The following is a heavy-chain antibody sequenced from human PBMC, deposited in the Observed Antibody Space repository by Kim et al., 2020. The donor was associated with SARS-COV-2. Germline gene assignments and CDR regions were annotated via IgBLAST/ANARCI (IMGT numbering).Heavy chain of an antibody. J-gene: IGHJ6*02. CDR1: GYTFTSYD. V-gene: IGHV1-8*01. CDR3: ARVDGTYDFWSGYYYYGMDV. CDR2: MNPNSGNT. D-gene: IGHD3-3*01. Sequence: ASVKVSCKASGYTFTSYDINWVRQATGQGLEWMGWMNPNSGNTGYAQKFQGRVTMTRNTSISTAYMELSSLRSEDTAVYYCARVDGTYDFWSGYYYYGMDVWGQGTTVTVSS.